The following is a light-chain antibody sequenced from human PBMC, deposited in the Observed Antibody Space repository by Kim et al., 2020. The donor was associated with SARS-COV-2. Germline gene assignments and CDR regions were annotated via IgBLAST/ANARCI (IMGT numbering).Light chain of an antibody. CDR1: QNFDSSY. V-gene: IGKV3-20*01. CDR3: QQYGGSPRT. J-gene: IGKJ1*01. CDR2: GAS. Sequence: SPGQMAPLSCRTGQNFDSSYIAWYQQKPGQTPKLLFYGASFRASGIPDRFSGTGSGTVFSLTISSLEPDDFAVYYCQQYGGSPRTFGQGTKVDIK.